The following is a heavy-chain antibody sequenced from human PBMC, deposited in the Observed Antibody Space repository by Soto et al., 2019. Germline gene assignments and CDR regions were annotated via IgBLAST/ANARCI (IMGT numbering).Heavy chain of an antibody. D-gene: IGHD5-12*01. CDR2: IYYSGST. J-gene: IGHJ6*02. V-gene: IGHV4-31*03. CDR3: ARDRRDGYNSPRSSYYYYYGMDV. CDR1: GGSISSGGYY. Sequence: PSETLSLTCTVSGGSISSGGYYWSWIRQHPGKGLEWIGYIYYSGSTYYNPSLKSRVTISVDTSKNQFSLKLSSVTAADTAVYYCARDRRDGYNSPRSSYYYYYGMDVWGQGTTVTVSS.